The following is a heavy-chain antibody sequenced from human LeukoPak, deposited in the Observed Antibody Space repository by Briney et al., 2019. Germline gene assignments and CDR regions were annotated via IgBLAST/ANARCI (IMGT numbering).Heavy chain of an antibody. CDR1: GGSFSAYY. J-gene: IGHJ4*02. Sequence: SETLSLTCAVHGGSFSAYYWSWIRQTPGKGLEWIGEINHSGNTNYNPSLKSRVTISLDTSKSQFSLRLSSVTAADTAVYYCARDQGYGDYIYDYWGQGTLVTVSS. V-gene: IGHV4-34*01. CDR3: ARDQGYGDYIYDY. CDR2: INHSGNT. D-gene: IGHD4-17*01.